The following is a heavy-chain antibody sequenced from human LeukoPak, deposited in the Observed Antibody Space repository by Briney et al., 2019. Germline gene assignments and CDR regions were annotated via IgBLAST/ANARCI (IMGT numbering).Heavy chain of an antibody. V-gene: IGHV3-33*01. D-gene: IGHD4-11*01. CDR1: GLILSSYG. Sequence: GGSLRLSYAASGLILSSYGIHWVRQAPGKGLEWVAVIWYDGTNIYYGDSVKGRFSISRDNSKNTVFLQMDSLRAEDTAVYYCARDAGGAFGNYVNYFDYWGQGTLVTVSS. CDR2: IWYDGTNI. CDR3: ARDAGGAFGNYVNYFDY. J-gene: IGHJ4*02.